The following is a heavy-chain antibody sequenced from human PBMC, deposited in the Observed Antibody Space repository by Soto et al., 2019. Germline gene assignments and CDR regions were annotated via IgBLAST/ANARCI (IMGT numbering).Heavy chain of an antibody. CDR2: ISGSGGST. CDR1: GFTFSSYA. D-gene: IGHD3-10*01. Sequence: GGSLRLSCAASGFTFSSYAMSWVRQAPGKGLEWVSAISGSGGSTYYADSVKGRFTISRDNSKNTVYLQMNSLRVEDTAIYYCARHGERSFDYWGQGTLVTVSS. CDR3: ARHGERSFDY. J-gene: IGHJ4*02. V-gene: IGHV3-23*01.